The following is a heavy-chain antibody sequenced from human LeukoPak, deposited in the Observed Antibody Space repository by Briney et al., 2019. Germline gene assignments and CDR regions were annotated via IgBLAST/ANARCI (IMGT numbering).Heavy chain of an antibody. CDR1: GFTFSSYG. D-gene: IGHD3-22*01. CDR2: ISYDGSNK. V-gene: IGHV3-30*18. J-gene: IGHJ4*02. CDR3: AKDRGYYDSSGYSY. Sequence: GGSLRLSCAASGFTFSSYGMHWVRQAPGKGLEWVAVISYDGSNKYYADSVKGRFTISRDNSKNTLYLQMSSLRAEDTAVYYCAKDRGYYDSSGYSYWGQGTLVTVSS.